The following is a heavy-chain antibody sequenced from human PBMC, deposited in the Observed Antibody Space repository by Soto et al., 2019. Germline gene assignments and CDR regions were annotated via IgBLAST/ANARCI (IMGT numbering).Heavy chain of an antibody. Sequence: PSETLSLTCTVSGGSISSYYWSWIRQPPGKGLEWIGYIYYSGSTNYNPSLKSRVTISVDTSKNQFSLKLSSVTAADTAVYYCARDGRGATSYYYYVMDVWGQGTTVTVSS. CDR1: GGSISSYY. V-gene: IGHV4-59*01. D-gene: IGHD1-26*01. CDR3: ARDGRGATSYYYYVMDV. J-gene: IGHJ6*02. CDR2: IYYSGST.